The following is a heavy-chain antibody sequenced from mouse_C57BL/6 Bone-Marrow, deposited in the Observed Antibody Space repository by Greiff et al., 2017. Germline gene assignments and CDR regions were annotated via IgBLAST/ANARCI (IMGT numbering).Heavy chain of an antibody. CDR3: AITTVPYWYFDV. CDR2: ISSGSSSI. D-gene: IGHD1-1*01. J-gene: IGHJ1*03. CDR1: GFTFSDYG. Sequence: EVQGVESGGGLVKPGGSLKLSCAASGFTFSDYGMHWVRQAPEKGLEWVAYISSGSSSIYYADTVKGRFTISRDNAKNTLFLQMTSLRYEETAMYYCAITTVPYWYFDVWGTGTTVTVAS. V-gene: IGHV5-17*01.